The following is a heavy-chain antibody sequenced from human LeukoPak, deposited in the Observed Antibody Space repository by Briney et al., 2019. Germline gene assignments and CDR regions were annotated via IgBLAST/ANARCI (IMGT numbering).Heavy chain of an antibody. V-gene: IGHV4-34*01. Sequence: PSETLSLTCAVYGGSFSGYYWSWIRQPPGKGLEWIGEINHSGSTNYNPSLKSRVTISVDTSNNQFSLKLSSVTAADTAVYYCARRPAPFDWLLFAFDMWGQGTMVTVSS. CDR3: ARRPAPFDWLLFAFDM. CDR1: GGSFSGYY. D-gene: IGHD3-9*01. J-gene: IGHJ3*02. CDR2: INHSGST.